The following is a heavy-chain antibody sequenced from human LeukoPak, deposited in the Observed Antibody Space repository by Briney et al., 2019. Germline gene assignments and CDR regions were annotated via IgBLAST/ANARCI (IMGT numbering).Heavy chain of an antibody. CDR2: INPNSGGT. CDR1: GYTFTSYD. D-gene: IGHD4-17*01. V-gene: IGHV1-2*02. J-gene: IGHJ3*02. CDR3: ARVREDYGDYPLEGAFDI. Sequence: ASVKVSCKASGYTFTSYDIKWVRQATGQGLEWMGWINPNSGGTNYAQKFQGRVTMTRDTSISTAYMELSRLRSDDRALYYCARVREDYGDYPLEGAFDIWGQGTMVTVSS.